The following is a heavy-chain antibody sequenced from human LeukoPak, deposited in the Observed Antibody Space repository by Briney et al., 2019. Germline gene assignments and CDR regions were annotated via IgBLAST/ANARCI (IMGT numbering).Heavy chain of an antibody. Sequence: SETLSLTCTVSGGSISSHYWSWIRQPPGKGPEWIGYIYYSGSTNYNPSLKSRVTISVDTSKNQFSLKLSSVTAADTAVYYCARYSGLVAAGSRSFDYWGQGTLVTVSS. V-gene: IGHV4-59*11. J-gene: IGHJ4*02. CDR3: ARYSGLVAAGSRSFDY. CDR2: IYYSGST. D-gene: IGHD6-13*01. CDR1: GGSISSHY.